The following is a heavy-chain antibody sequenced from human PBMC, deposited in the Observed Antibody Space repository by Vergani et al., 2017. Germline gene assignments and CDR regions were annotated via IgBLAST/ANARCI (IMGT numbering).Heavy chain of an antibody. D-gene: IGHD6-13*01. J-gene: IGHJ5*02. CDR2: NIPIFGTA. V-gene: IGHV1-69*01. CDR1: GGTFSSYA. CDR3: ARSIAAAGPPGWFDP. Sequence: QVQLVQSGAEVKKPGASVKVSCEASGGTFSSYAISWVRQAPGQGLEWMGGNIPIFGTANYAQKFQGRVTITADESTSTAYMELSSLRSEDTAVYYCARSIAAAGPPGWFDPWGQGTLVTVSP.